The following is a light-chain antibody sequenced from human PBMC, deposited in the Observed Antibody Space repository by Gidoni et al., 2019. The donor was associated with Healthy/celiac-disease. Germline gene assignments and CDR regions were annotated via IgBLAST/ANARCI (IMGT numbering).Light chain of an antibody. CDR2: SNN. V-gene: IGLV1-44*01. CDR3: AAWDDSLNGRGV. CDR1: SSNIGSNT. Sequence: QSVLTQPPSASGTPGQRVTISCSGSSSNIGSNTVNWYQQLPGTAPKLLIYSNNPRPSGVPDRLSGSKSGTSASLAISGLQSEDEADYYCAAWDDSLNGRGVFGTGTKVTVL. J-gene: IGLJ1*01.